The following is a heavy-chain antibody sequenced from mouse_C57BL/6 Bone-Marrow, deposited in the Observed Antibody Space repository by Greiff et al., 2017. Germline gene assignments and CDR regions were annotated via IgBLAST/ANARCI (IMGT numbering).Heavy chain of an antibody. D-gene: IGHD2-4*01. CDR1: GFNFSSYG. CDR2: ISSGGSYT. V-gene: IGHV5-6*01. Sequence: DVHLVESGGDLVKPGGSLKLSCAASGFNFSSYGMSWVRQTPDKRLEWVATISSGGSYTYYPDSVKGRFTISRDNAKNTLYLQMSSLKSEDTAMYYCALTMITTCAYWGQGTLVTVSA. J-gene: IGHJ3*01. CDR3: ALTMITTCAY.